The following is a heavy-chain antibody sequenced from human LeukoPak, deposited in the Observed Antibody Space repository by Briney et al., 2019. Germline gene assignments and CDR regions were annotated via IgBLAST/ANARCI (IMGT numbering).Heavy chain of an antibody. Sequence: SGTLSLTCAVSDDSISSSNWWSWVRQPPGKGLEWIGEIYHSGTTSYNPSLKSRVTISVDKSKNQFSLKLTSVTAADTAVYYCARITYYYNTVWGQGTLVTVSS. CDR2: IYHSGTT. CDR3: ARITYYYNTV. CDR1: DDSISSSNW. V-gene: IGHV4-4*02. J-gene: IGHJ4*02. D-gene: IGHD3-22*01.